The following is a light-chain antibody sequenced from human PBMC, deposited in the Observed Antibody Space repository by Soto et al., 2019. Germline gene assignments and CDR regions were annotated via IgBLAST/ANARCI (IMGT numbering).Light chain of an antibody. CDR3: QQTFSPPYT. CDR1: QSISNS. V-gene: IGKV1-39*01. J-gene: IGKJ2*01. CDR2: VAS. Sequence: DIQMNQSLSSQSASVGDTVTITCRASQSISNSLSWYQQKPGKAPKFLIYVASTLQRGVPSRFSGSGSGTDFTLTISSLQPEDVATYYCQQTFSPPYTFGQGTKREIK.